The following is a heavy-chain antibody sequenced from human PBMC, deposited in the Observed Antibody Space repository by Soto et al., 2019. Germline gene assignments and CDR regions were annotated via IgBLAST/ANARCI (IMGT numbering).Heavy chain of an antibody. J-gene: IGHJ6*02. CDR2: IYYSGST. CDR1: GGSISSGDYY. Sequence: SDPLSLTCTVFGGSISSGDYYWSGIRQRTGRGLEWIGNIYYSGSTYYNPSLKSRVTISVNTSKTPYPLKLSSVTAADTAVYYCARDNITIFGVDYYYYGMDVWGQGTTVTVSS. CDR3: ARDNITIFGVDYYYYGMDV. V-gene: IGHV4-30-4*02. D-gene: IGHD3-3*01.